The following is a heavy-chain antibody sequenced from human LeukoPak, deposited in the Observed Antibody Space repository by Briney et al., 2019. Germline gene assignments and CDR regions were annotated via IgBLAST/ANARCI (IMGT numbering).Heavy chain of an antibody. D-gene: IGHD6-13*01. J-gene: IGHJ4*02. V-gene: IGHV3-72*01. CDR2: TRNKANSYTT. CDR1: GFTFSDHY. CDR3: ARGRIAAADTDFDY. Sequence: GGSLRLSCAASGFTFSDHYMDWVRQAPGKGLEWVGRTRNKANSYTTEYAASVKGRFTISRDDSKNSLYLQMNSLKTEDTAVYYCARGRIAAADTDFDYWGQGTLVTVSS.